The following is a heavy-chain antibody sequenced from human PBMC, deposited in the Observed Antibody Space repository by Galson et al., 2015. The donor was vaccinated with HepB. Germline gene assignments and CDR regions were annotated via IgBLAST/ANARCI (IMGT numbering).Heavy chain of an antibody. Sequence: SLRLSCAASGITFNTYSMNWVRQAPGKGLEWVASISSSSSYIYYADSVKGRFTISRDNAQNSLYLQMNSLRDEDTAVYYCARVYFGSGSSSAYWYFDLWGRGALVTVSS. CDR3: ARVYFGSGSSSAYWYFDL. J-gene: IGHJ2*01. V-gene: IGHV3-21*01. CDR2: ISSSSSYI. D-gene: IGHD3-10*01. CDR1: GITFNTYS.